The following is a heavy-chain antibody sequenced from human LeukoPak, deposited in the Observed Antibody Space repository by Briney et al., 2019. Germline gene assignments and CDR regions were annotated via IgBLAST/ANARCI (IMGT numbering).Heavy chain of an antibody. J-gene: IGHJ4*02. Sequence: SETLSLTCTVSGYSIKSGYDWGGIRQPPGKGREWMGSIYHSGSTYNNPSLESRVTTSLDTSKNQFSLKLSSVTAADTAIYYCARVGYCGGDCESSSGALDYWGQGTLVTVSS. CDR1: GYSIKSGYD. CDR2: IYHSGST. V-gene: IGHV4-38-2*02. D-gene: IGHD2-21*02. CDR3: ARVGYCGGDCESSSGALDY.